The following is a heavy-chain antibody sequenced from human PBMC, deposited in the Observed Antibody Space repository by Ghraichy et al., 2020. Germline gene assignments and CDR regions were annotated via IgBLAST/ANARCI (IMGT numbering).Heavy chain of an antibody. CDR3: ARERAFGGYYYGMDV. D-gene: IGHD3-10*01. Sequence: GALRLSCAASGFTFSSYSMNWVRQAPGKGLEWVSYISSSSSTIYYADSVKGRFTISRDNAKNSLYLQMNSLRDEDTAVYYCARERAFGGYYYGMDVWGQGPTVTVSS. CDR2: ISSSSSTI. V-gene: IGHV3-48*02. J-gene: IGHJ6*02. CDR1: GFTFSSYS.